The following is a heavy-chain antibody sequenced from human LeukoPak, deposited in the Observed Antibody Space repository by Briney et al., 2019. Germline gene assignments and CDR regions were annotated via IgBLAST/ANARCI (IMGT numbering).Heavy chain of an antibody. CDR2: IGPTGTDR. CDR3: ATETIGRHYDY. V-gene: IGHV3-21*01. Sequence: GGSLRLSCAASGFTFSSCGFNWVRQAPGKGLEWVSSIGPTGTDRYYADSVRGRFTISRDNAKNSMYLQMDSLRNEDTAVYYCATETIGRHYDYWGQGTLLTVSS. J-gene: IGHJ4*02. CDR1: GFTFSSCG. D-gene: IGHD1-14*01.